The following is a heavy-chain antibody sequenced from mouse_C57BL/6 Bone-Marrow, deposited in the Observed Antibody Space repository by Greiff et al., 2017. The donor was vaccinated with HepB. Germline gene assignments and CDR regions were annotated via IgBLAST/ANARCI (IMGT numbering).Heavy chain of an antibody. CDR2: IWSGGST. J-gene: IGHJ3*01. CDR3: AKLGRSFAY. Sequence: QVQLKQSGPGLVQPSQILSITCTVSGFSLTSYGVHWVRQPPGKGLEWLGVIWSGGSTDYNAAFISRLSISKDNSKSQVFFKMNSLQADDTAIYYCAKLGRSFAYWGQGTLVTVSA. D-gene: IGHD4-1*01. CDR1: GFSLTSYG. V-gene: IGHV2-4*01.